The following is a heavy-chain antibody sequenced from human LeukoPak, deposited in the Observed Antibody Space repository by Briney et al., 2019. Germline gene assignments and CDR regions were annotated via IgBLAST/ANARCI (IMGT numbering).Heavy chain of an antibody. V-gene: IGHV4-39*01. CDR2: IYYSGST. CDR3: ARLGYSGYDFGPTPFDY. J-gene: IGHJ4*02. CDR1: GGSISSSSYY. D-gene: IGHD5-12*01. Sequence: SETLSLTCTVSGGSISSSSYYWGWIRQPPGKGLEWIGSIYYSGSTYYNPSLKSRVTISVDTSKNQFSLKLSSVTAADTAVYYCARLGYSGYDFGPTPFDYWGQGTLVTVSS.